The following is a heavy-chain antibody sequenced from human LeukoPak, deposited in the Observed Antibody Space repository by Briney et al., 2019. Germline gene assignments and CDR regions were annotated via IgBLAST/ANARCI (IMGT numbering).Heavy chain of an antibody. D-gene: IGHD4-17*01. V-gene: IGHV4-34*01. Sequence: SETLSLTCAVYGGSFSGYYWSWIRQPPGKGLEWIGEINHSGSTNYNPSLKSRVTISVDTSKNQFSLKLSSVTAADTAVYYCASSPVTPAGPLSWFDPWGQGTLVTFSS. J-gene: IGHJ5*02. CDR2: INHSGST. CDR3: ASSPVTPAGPLSWFDP. CDR1: GGSFSGYY.